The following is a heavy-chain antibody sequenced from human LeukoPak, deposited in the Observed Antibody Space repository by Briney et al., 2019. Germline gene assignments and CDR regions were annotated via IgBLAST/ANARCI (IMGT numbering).Heavy chain of an antibody. Sequence: GGSLRLSCAASGFTFSNYGMHWVRQTPDQGLEWVAIICNDGTYDYYSDSVKGRFTISRDNSKNMLYLQMNSLRAEDTAVYYCAKPTRGGGGSFLIEQWGQGTLVTVSS. J-gene: IGHJ4*02. V-gene: IGHV3-33*06. CDR3: AKPTRGGGGSFLIEQ. D-gene: IGHD1-26*01. CDR2: ICNDGTYD. CDR1: GFTFSNYG.